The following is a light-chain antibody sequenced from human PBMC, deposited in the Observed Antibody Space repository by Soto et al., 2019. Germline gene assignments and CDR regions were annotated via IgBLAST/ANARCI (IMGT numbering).Light chain of an antibody. CDR1: QSVSASY. V-gene: IGKV3-20*01. Sequence: EIVLTQSPGTLSLSPGERVTLSCRASQSVSASYLGWYQQKSGQAPRLLIYATASRATGIPDRFSGSGSGTQFSLPITSLEPDHFEVYYCQQFCNSQYTFGQGTKLEIK. J-gene: IGKJ2*01. CDR2: ATA. CDR3: QQFCNSQYT.